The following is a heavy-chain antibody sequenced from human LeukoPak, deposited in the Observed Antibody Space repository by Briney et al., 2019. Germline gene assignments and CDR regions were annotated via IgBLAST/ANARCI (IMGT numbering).Heavy chain of an antibody. V-gene: IGHV4-34*01. CDR2: INHSGST. D-gene: IGHD5-18*01. CDR1: GGSFSGYY. J-gene: IGHJ5*02. CDR3: AKGAGGFSYYNWFDP. Sequence: SETLSLTCAVYGGSFSGYYWSWIRQPPGKGLEWIGEINHSGSTNYNPSLKSRVTISVGTSKNQFSLKLASVTAADTAIYYCAKGAGGFSYYNWFDPWGQGTLVTVSS.